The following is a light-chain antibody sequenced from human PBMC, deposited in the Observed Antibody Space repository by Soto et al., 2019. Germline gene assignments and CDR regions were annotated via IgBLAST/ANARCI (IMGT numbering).Light chain of an antibody. CDR2: DAS. J-gene: IGKJ1*01. V-gene: IGKV3-15*01. CDR3: KQYDTWWT. Sequence: EIVVTQSPATRSVSPGDRATLSCTASQNVTRSLAWYQQKPGQTPRLRTYDASSRAAGIPDRFNGGGSGTEFTLTISSLQSEDFALYFCKQYDTWWTFGQGPRV. CDR1: QNVTRS.